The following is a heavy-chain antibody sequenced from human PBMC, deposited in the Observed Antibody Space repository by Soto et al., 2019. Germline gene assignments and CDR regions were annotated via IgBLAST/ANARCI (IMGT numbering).Heavy chain of an antibody. CDR3: ARSQGSSTSLEIYYYYYYGMDV. D-gene: IGHD2-2*01. CDR2: IVPISDTT. CDR1: GGTFSSYA. V-gene: IGHV1-69*13. Sequence: SVKVSCKASGGTFSSYAISWVRQAPGQGLEWMGGIVPISDTTNYAQKFQGRVTITADESTSTAYMELSSLRSEDTAVYYCARSQGSSTSLEIYYYYYYGMDVWGQGTTVTVSS. J-gene: IGHJ6*02.